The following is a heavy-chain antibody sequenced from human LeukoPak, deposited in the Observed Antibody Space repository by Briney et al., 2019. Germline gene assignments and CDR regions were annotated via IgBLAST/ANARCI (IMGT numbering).Heavy chain of an antibody. D-gene: IGHD4-17*01. J-gene: IGHJ4*02. CDR2: MSGSGGMT. V-gene: IGHV3-23*01. Sequence: GGSLRLSCEASGFTFSNYAMSWVRQAPGKGLEWVSAMSGSGGMTYSADSVKGRFTISRDNSKNTLYLQMNSLRAEDTAVYYCAKMTTVTISSPFDYWGQGTLVTVSS. CDR3: AKMTTVTISSPFDY. CDR1: GFTFSNYA.